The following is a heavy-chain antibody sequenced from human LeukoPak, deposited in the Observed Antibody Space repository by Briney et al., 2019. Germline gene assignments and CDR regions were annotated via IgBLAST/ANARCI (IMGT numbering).Heavy chain of an antibody. Sequence: GGSLRLSCAASGFTFSSYAMSWVRQAPGKGLEWVSAISGSGGSTYYADSVKGRFTISRDNSRNTLYLQMNSLRAEDTAVYYCAKDPDSSGYFENWFDPWGQGTLVTVSS. CDR3: AKDPDSSGYFENWFDP. CDR1: GFTFSSYA. V-gene: IGHV3-23*01. CDR2: ISGSGGST. D-gene: IGHD3-22*01. J-gene: IGHJ5*02.